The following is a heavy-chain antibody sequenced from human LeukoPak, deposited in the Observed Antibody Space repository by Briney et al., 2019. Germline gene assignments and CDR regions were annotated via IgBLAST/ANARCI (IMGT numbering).Heavy chain of an antibody. CDR2: IYYSGSA. CDR3: ARSDRGYYYYYMDV. V-gene: IGHV4-59*01. J-gene: IGHJ6*03. Sequence: SETLSLTCTVSGGSISSYYWSWIRQPPGKGLEWIGYIYYSGSANYNPSLKSRVTISVDTSKNQFSLKLSSVTAADTAVYYCARSDRGYYYYYMDVWGKGTTVTISS. CDR1: GGSISSYY.